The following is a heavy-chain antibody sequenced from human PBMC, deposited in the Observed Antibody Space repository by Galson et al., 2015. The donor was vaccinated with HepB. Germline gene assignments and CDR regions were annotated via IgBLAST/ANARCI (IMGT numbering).Heavy chain of an antibody. D-gene: IGHD2-15*01. CDR3: ARDRRDCSGGSCYSVFSGY. CDR2: IWYDGSNK. Sequence: SLRLSCAASGFTLSSYGMHWVRQAQGKGLEWVAVIWYDGSNKYYADSVKGRFTISRDNSKNTLYLQMNSLRAEDTAVYYCARDRRDCSGGSCYSVFSGYWGQGTLVTVSS. V-gene: IGHV3-33*08. J-gene: IGHJ4*02. CDR1: GFTLSSYG.